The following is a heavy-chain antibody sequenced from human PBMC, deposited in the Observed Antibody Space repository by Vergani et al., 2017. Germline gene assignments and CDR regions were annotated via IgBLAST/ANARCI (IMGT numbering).Heavy chain of an antibody. J-gene: IGHJ4*02. Sequence: EVQLVESGGGLVQPGGSLRLSCAASGFTFSSYSMNWVRQAPGKGLEWVSSISSSSSYIYYADSVKGRFTISRDNAKNSLYLQMNSLRAEDTAVYYCARDSYPPTPDSVVVPALGYWGQGTLVTVSS. CDR3: ARDSYPPTPDSVVVPALGY. CDR1: GFTFSSYS. V-gene: IGHV3-21*01. CDR2: ISSSSSYI. D-gene: IGHD2-2*01.